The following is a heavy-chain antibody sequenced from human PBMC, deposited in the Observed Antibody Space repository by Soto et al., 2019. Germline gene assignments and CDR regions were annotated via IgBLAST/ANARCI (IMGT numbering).Heavy chain of an antibody. Sequence: GGSLRLSCTASGFTLRTYWMHWVRQAPGKGLVWVSRINPESTTITYADSVKGRFTISRDNAENTLFLHMNSLSAEDAGIYYSTNRTYAAWDFWGKGTVVSGS. D-gene: IGHD2-15*01. V-gene: IGHV3-74*01. CDR3: TNRTYAAWDF. CDR2: INPESTTI. J-gene: IGHJ4*02. CDR1: GFTLRTYW.